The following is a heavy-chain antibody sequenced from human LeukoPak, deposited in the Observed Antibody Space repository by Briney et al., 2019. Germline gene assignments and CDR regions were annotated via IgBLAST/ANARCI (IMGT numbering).Heavy chain of an antibody. V-gene: IGHV1-2*02. CDR3: ARGGYDQSYYYYYYMDV. CDR1: GYTFTGYY. CDR2: INPNSGGT. J-gene: IGHJ6*03. D-gene: IGHD5-12*01. Sequence: ASVTVSCKASGYTFTGYYMHWVRQAPGQGLEWMGWINPNSGGTNYAQKFQGRVTMTRNTSISTAYMELSRLRSDDTAVYYCARGGYDQSYYYYYYMDVWGKGTTVTVSS.